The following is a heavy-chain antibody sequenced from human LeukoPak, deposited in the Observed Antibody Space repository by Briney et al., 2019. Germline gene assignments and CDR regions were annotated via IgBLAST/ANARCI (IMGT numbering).Heavy chain of an antibody. Sequence: GGSLRLSCAASGFTFSSYEMNWVRQAPGKGLEWVGRIKSKTDGGTTDYAAPVKGRFTISRDDSKNTLYLQMNSLKTEDTAVYYCWSSGYYYYYYYYMDVWGKGTTVTVSS. CDR1: GFTFSSYE. J-gene: IGHJ6*03. CDR3: WSSGYYYYYYYYMDV. V-gene: IGHV3-15*01. D-gene: IGHD3-22*01. CDR2: IKSKTDGGTT.